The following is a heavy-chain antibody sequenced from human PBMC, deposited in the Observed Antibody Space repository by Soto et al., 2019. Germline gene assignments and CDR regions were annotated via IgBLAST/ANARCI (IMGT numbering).Heavy chain of an antibody. CDR2: IGTAGDT. V-gene: IGHV3-13*01. CDR1: GFTLSGFD. CDR3: AKSQEIGTHFFDS. D-gene: IGHD6-13*01. Sequence: GGSLRLSCEASGFTLSGFDMHWVRQPTGKGLEWVSSIGTAGDTYYAVSVKGRFTISRDNAKNSSSLQMNSLRAGDMAVYFCAKSQEIGTHFFDSWGQGTQVTVSS. J-gene: IGHJ4*02.